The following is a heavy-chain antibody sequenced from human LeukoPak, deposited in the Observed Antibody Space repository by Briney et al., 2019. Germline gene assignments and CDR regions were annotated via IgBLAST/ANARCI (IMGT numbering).Heavy chain of an antibody. CDR2: LRKDATYS. J-gene: IGHJ4*02. V-gene: IGHV3-30*02. D-gene: IGHD6-19*01. CDR3: AAVTTGGWAEPVDY. CDR1: GFPFSSYG. Sequence: HPGGSLRLSCAASGFPFSSYGMYWVRQTPDKGLQWVAYLRKDATYSNYADSVRGRFTISRDNSKNTLDLQMSSLRVEDTAVYYCAAVTTGGWAEPVDYWGQGTLVTVSS.